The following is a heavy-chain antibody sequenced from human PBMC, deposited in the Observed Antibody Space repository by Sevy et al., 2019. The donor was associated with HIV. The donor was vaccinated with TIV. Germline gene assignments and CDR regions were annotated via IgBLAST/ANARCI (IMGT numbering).Heavy chain of an antibody. Sequence: SETLSLTCGVSGDSINSNDYYWGWIRQPPGKGLEWIGTIYYSGSTYYNPSLKSRVTISVDTSKNQFSLKLTSVTAADTALYYCARHLPLAYYAILTPDSRPFDNWGQGTLVTVSS. CDR2: IYYSGST. J-gene: IGHJ4*02. V-gene: IGHV4-39*01. CDR3: ARHLPLAYYAILTPDSRPFDN. D-gene: IGHD3-9*01. CDR1: GDSINSNDYY.